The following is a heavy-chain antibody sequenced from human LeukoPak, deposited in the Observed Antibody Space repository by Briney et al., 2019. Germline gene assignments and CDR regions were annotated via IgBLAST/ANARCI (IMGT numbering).Heavy chain of an antibody. D-gene: IGHD4-17*01. J-gene: IGHJ3*01. V-gene: IGHV3-30*02. Sequence: PGGSLRLSCVASRFRLRSYGMHLVRQAPDTGLEWVAFIRFDGSKKDYADSVMGRLTISRDNSKNTLYLEMERLRAEDTAMYYCAKDGDEYGDMMWGQGTMVTVSS. CDR3: AKDGDEYGDMM. CDR1: RFRLRSYG. CDR2: IRFDGSKK.